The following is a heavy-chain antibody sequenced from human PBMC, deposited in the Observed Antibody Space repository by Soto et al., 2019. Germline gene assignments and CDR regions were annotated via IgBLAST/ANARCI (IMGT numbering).Heavy chain of an antibody. CDR1: GDTFNFYS. Sequence: QVQLVQSGAEVKSAGSSVKVSCEASGDTFNFYSINWLRQAPGLGLEWVGRVNPILSMSNYAQRFQSRVTMTADKSTGTAYMELRSLRSEDTAIYYCASTYGSGYRAFDSWGQGALVTVSS. CDR3: ASTYGSGYRAFDS. CDR2: VNPILSMS. D-gene: IGHD3-10*01. J-gene: IGHJ4*02. V-gene: IGHV1-69*02.